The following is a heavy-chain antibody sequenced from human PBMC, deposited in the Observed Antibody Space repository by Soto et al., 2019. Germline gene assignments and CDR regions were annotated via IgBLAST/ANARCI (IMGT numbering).Heavy chain of an antibody. CDR3: ARDAPYYGSGSYYPEYYYYYYYMDV. D-gene: IGHD3-10*01. V-gene: IGHV3-21*01. Sequence: EVQLVESGGGLVKPGGSLRLSCAASGFTFSSYSMNWFRQAPGKGLEWVSSISSSSSYIYYADSVKGRFTISRDNAKNSLYLQMNRLRAEDTAVDYCARDAPYYGSGSYYPEYYYYYYYMDVWGKGTTVTVSS. J-gene: IGHJ6*03. CDR1: GFTFSSYS. CDR2: ISSSSSYI.